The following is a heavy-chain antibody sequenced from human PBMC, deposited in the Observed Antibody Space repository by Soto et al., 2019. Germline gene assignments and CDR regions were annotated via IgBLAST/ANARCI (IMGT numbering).Heavy chain of an antibody. CDR3: ARIPQGGGYYYYGMDV. V-gene: IGHV4-39*01. CDR1: GGSISSSSYY. D-gene: IGHD3-10*01. CDR2: IYYSGST. Sequence: SETLSLTCTVSGGSISSSSYYWGWIRQPPGKGLEWIGSIYYSGSTYYNPSLKSRVTISVDTSKNQFSLKLSSVTAADTAVYYCARIPQGGGYYYYGMDVWGQGTTVTVSS. J-gene: IGHJ6*02.